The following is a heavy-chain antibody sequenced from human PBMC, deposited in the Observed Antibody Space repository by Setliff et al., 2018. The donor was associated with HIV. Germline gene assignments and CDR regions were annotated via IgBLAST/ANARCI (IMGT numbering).Heavy chain of an antibody. CDR1: GYTFTSYG. Sequence: ASVKVSCKASGYTFTSYGISWVRQAPGQGLEWMGWISAYNGNTNYAEQVQGRVTMTRDTSTSTVYMELSRLRSDDTAVYYCARAPSSYSGSFGWFDPWGQGTLVTVSS. CDR3: ARAPSSYSGSFGWFDP. CDR2: ISAYNGNT. V-gene: IGHV1-18*01. J-gene: IGHJ5*02. D-gene: IGHD1-26*01.